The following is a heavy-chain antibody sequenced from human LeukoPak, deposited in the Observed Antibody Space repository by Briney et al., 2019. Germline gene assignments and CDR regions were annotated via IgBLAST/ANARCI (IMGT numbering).Heavy chain of an antibody. CDR1: GFTFSDYY. D-gene: IGHD1-20*01. Sequence: PGGSLRLSCAASGFTFSDYYMSWIRQAPGKGLEWVSYISSSGSTIYYADSVKGRFTISRDNAKNSLYLQMNSLRAEDTAVYCCARDQALYNWSQFDAFDIWGQGTMVTVSS. CDR3: ARDQALYNWSQFDAFDI. J-gene: IGHJ3*02. CDR2: ISSSGSTI. V-gene: IGHV3-11*04.